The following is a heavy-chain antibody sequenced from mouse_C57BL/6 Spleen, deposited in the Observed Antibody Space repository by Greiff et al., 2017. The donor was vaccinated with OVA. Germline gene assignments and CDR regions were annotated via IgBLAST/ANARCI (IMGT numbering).Heavy chain of an antibody. Sequence: QVQLKESGPGLVAPSQSLSITCTVSGFSLTSYGVHWVRQPPGKGLEWLVVIWSDGSTTYNSALKSRLSISKDNSKSQVFLKMNSLQTDDTAMYYCARHPYGSSYDYAMDYWGQGTSVTVSS. J-gene: IGHJ4*01. D-gene: IGHD1-1*01. CDR3: ARHPYGSSYDYAMDY. V-gene: IGHV2-6-1*01. CDR1: GFSLTSYG. CDR2: IWSDGST.